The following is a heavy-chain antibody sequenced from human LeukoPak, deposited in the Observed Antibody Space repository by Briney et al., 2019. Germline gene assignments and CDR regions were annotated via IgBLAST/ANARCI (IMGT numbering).Heavy chain of an antibody. V-gene: IGHV4-59*06. J-gene: IGHJ4*02. D-gene: IGHD6-13*01. CDR3: ARERIAAAGTAFDY. Sequence: SETLSLTCTVSGGSISSYYWSWIRQHPGKGLEWIGYIYYSGSTYYNPSLKSRVTISVDTSKNQFSLKLSSVTAADTAVYYCARERIAAAGTAFDYWGQGTLVTVSS. CDR1: GGSISSYY. CDR2: IYYSGST.